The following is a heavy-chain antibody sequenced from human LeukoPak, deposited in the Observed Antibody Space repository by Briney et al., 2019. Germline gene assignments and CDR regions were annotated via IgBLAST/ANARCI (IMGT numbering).Heavy chain of an antibody. CDR3: ARNERYGDSTYYFDY. Sequence: SETLSLTCAVYGGSFSGYYWSWIRQPPGKGLEWIGEINHSGSTNYNPSLKSRVTISVDTSKNQFSLKLSSVTAADTAVYYCARNERYGDSTYYFDYWGQGTLVTVSS. D-gene: IGHD4-17*01. CDR2: INHSGST. J-gene: IGHJ4*02. V-gene: IGHV4-34*01. CDR1: GGSFSGYY.